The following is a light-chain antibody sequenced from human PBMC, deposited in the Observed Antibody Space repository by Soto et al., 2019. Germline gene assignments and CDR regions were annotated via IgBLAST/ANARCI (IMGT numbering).Light chain of an antibody. CDR3: QQYNDASPT. J-gene: IGKJ2*01. CDR2: KAS. Sequence: DIQMTQSTSTLSASVGDSVTITCRASQSISSWLAWYQQKPGKVPKLLIYKASSFESEVPSRFSGRGSGTEFTLTISSLQPDDFATYYCQQYNDASPTFGQGTKLETK. CDR1: QSISSW. V-gene: IGKV1-5*03.